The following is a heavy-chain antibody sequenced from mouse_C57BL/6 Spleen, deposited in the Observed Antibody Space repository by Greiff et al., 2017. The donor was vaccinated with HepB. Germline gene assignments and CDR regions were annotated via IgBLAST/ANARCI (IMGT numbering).Heavy chain of an antibody. CDR3: ARQRGSYYFDY. J-gene: IGHJ2*01. CDR2: ISNGGGST. V-gene: IGHV5-12*01. Sequence: EVKVVESGGGLVQPGGSLKLSCAASGFTFSDYYMYWVRQTPEKRLEWVAYISNGGGSTYYPDTVKGRFTISRDNAKNTRYLQMSRLKSEDTAMYYCARQRGSYYFDYWGQGTTLTVSS. CDR1: GFTFSDYY.